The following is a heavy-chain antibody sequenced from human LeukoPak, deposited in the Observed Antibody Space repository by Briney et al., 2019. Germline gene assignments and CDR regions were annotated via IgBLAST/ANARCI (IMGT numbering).Heavy chain of an antibody. J-gene: IGHJ4*02. V-gene: IGHV3-53*01. CDR3: ARVMVRGVLYYFDY. Sequence: GGSLRLSCAASGFTVSTNYMSWVRQAPGKGLEWVSVIYSDGRTYYADSVKGRFTISRDNSKNTLYLQMNSLRAEDTAVYYCARVMVRGVLYYFDYWGQGTLVTVSS. CDR1: GFTVSTNY. D-gene: IGHD3-10*01. CDR2: IYSDGRT.